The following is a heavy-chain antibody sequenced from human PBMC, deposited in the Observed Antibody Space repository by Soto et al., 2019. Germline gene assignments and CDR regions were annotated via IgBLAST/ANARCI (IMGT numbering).Heavy chain of an antibody. CDR2: ISYEGSNT. D-gene: IGHD1-1*01. V-gene: IGHV3-30-3*01. CDR1: GFTFDTYG. CDR3: ARVTPGNNLYYFSGLDF. Sequence: GGSLRLSCVAPGFTFDTYGIHWVRQAPGKGLQWVALISYEGSNTYYADSVRGRFTISRDNSKNTLYLQMNTLRPADTGLYYCARVTPGNNLYYFSGLDFWGQGTSVTVSS. J-gene: IGHJ6*02.